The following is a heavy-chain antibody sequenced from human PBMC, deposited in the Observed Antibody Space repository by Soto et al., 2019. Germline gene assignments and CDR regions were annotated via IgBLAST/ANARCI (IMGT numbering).Heavy chain of an antibody. CDR3: VRYSSNSVAPRAPLDP. Sequence: GESLRISCQDSGYGFTTKWISWVRQMPGKGLEWVGRVDPSDSYTDYSPSFRGHVIISVVRSVSTAYLEWSSLKASDSAIYYCVRYSSNSVAPRAPLDPSSQGTSVIVSS. V-gene: IGHV5-10-1*01. CDR2: VDPSDSYT. D-gene: IGHD2-21*01. J-gene: IGHJ5*02. CDR1: GYGFTTKW.